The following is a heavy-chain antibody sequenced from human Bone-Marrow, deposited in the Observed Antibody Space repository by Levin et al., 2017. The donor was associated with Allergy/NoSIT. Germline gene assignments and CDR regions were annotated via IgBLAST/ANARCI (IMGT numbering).Heavy chain of an antibody. D-gene: IGHD1-26*01. V-gene: IGHV3-30-3*01. CDR1: GFPFSYYS. Sequence: GESLKISCAASGFPFSYYSMHWVRQAPGKGLEWVAVISYDGNNKNYADSVKGRFTISRDTSNNTLYVQMNSLTGEDTAVYYCARGRHTVMELGFAYWGQGTLVTVSS. J-gene: IGHJ4*01. CDR3: ARGRHTVMELGFAY. CDR2: ISYDGNNK.